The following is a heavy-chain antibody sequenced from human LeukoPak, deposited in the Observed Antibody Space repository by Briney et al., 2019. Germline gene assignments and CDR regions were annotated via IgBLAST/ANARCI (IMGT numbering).Heavy chain of an antibody. CDR3: AREEGDDLGYYFDY. CDR1: GFTFSSYD. CDR2: IGTAGDT. D-gene: IGHD1-1*01. J-gene: IGHJ4*02. V-gene: IGHV3-13*01. Sequence: PPGGSLRLSCAASGFTFSSYDMHWVRQATGKGLEWVSAIGTAGDTYYPGSVKGRFTISRENAKNSLYLQMNSLRAGDTAVYYCAREEGDDLGYYFDYWGQGTLVTVSS.